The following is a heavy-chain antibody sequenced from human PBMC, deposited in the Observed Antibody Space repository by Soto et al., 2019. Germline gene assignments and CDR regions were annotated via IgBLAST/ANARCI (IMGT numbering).Heavy chain of an antibody. V-gene: IGHV4-34*01. D-gene: IGHD3-16*01. J-gene: IGHJ4*02. Sequence: QVQLQQWGAGLLKPSDTLSLTCAVYGGSLSGHSWSWIRQPPGKGLEWIADINQIGRTIHNPSLKSRVTISLDTPKNQFSLTLSSVTAADTAVYFCASRGEGPRFAYWGQGTLVTVSS. CDR2: INQIGRT. CDR3: ASRGEGPRFAY. CDR1: GGSLSGHS.